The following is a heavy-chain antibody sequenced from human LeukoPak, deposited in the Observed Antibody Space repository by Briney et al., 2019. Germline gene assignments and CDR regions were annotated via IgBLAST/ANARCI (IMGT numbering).Heavy chain of an antibody. V-gene: IGHV4-61*02. D-gene: IGHD3-22*01. Sequence: DPSQTLPLTCTVSGASISSGSYYWSWIRQPAGKGLEWIGRIYTSGSTNYNPSLKSRVTISVDTSKNQFSLKLRSVTAADTAMYYCARGNSYYYDSSGYPDYWGQGTPVTVSS. J-gene: IGHJ4*02. CDR1: GASISSGSYY. CDR3: ARGNSYYYDSSGYPDY. CDR2: IYTSGST.